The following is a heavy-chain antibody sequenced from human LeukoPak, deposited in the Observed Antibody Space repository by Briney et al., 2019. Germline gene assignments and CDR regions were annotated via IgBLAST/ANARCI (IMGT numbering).Heavy chain of an antibody. J-gene: IGHJ4*02. D-gene: IGHD2-2*01. CDR1: GFTFSSYS. V-gene: IGHV3-48*01. Sequence: PGGSLRLSCAASGFTFSSYSMNWVRQAPGKGLEWASYISSSSTIYYADSVKGRFTISRDNAKSSLYLQMNSLRAEDTAVYYCARGYYARLDYWGQGTLVTVSS. CDR3: ARGYYARLDY. CDR2: ISSSSTI.